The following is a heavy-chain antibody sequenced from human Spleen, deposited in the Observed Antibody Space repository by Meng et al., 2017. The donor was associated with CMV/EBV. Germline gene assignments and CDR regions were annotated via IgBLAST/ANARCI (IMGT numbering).Heavy chain of an antibody. V-gene: IGHV5-51*01. CDR3: ARHLYSSSNLDYYYGMDV. J-gene: IGHJ6*02. CDR2: IYPADSDT. CDR1: GYSFTNYW. D-gene: IGHD6-6*01. Sequence: GGSLRLSCQGSGYSFTNYWIAWVRQMPGDGLEWMGIIYPADSDTRYSPSFQGQVTISADKSISTASLQWSSLKASDTAIYFCARHLYSSSNLDYYYGMDVWGQGTTVTVSS.